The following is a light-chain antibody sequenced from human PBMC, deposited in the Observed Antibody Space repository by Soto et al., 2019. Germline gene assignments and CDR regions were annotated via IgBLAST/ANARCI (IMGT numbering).Light chain of an antibody. CDR1: SSDVGGYDY. CDR3: SSYTISSTRV. J-gene: IGLJ1*01. CDR2: EVT. Sequence: QSVLTQPASVSGSPGQSITISCTGTSSDVGGYDYVSWYQQHPGKAPKLMIYEVTNRPSGVSNRFSGSKSGNTASLTISGLQPEDEADYYCSSYTISSTRVFGTGTKVTVL. V-gene: IGLV2-14*01.